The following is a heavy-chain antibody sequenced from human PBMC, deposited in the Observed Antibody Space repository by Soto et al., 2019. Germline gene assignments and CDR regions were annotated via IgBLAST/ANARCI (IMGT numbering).Heavy chain of an antibody. CDR3: ARLGNYDFWSGYYTNYYGMDV. CDR1: GYSFTSYW. D-gene: IGHD3-3*01. CDR2: IYPGDSDT. J-gene: IGHJ6*02. Sequence: GESLKISCKGSGYSFTSYWIGWVRQMPGKGLEWMGIIYPGDSDTRYSPSFQGQVTISADKSISTAYLQWSSLKASDTAMYYCARLGNYDFWSGYYTNYYGMDVWGQGTTVTVSS. V-gene: IGHV5-51*01.